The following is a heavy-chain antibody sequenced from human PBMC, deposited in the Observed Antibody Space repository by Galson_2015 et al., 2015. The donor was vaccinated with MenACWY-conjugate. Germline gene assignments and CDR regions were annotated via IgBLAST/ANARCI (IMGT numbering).Heavy chain of an antibody. Sequence: QSGAEVKQPGESLKISCKGSGYYFTSYCLAWVRQIPGKGLEWMGLISPGDSNTRYSPSFQGQVTISADKSISTAYLQWSSLKASDTAMYYCARHPPGGRGMDVWGQGTTVTVSS. J-gene: IGHJ6*02. CDR3: ARHPPGGRGMDV. V-gene: IGHV5-51*01. CDR1: GYYFTSYC. CDR2: ISPGDSNT. D-gene: IGHD1-26*01.